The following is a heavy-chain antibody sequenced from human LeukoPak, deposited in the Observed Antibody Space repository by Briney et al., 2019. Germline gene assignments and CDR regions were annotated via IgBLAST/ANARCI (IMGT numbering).Heavy chain of an antibody. D-gene: IGHD1-1*01. CDR1: GFTFSSYA. J-gene: IGHJ4*02. CDR3: AKGSTTVDVISSFDS. V-gene: IGHV3-23*01. Sequence: GGSLRLSCAASGFTFSSYAMSWVRQAPGKGLEWVSAISGSGGSTYYADSVKGRFTISRDNSKDTLYLQMNSLRAEDTAIYYCAKGSTTVDVISSFDSWGQGTLVTVSS. CDR2: ISGSGGST.